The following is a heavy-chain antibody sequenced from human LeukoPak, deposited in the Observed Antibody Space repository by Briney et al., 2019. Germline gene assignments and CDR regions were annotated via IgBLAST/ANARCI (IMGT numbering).Heavy chain of an antibody. J-gene: IGHJ4*02. CDR2: INSDGSST. CDR3: AADCSSTSCLGY. D-gene: IGHD2-2*01. Sequence: PGGSLRLSCAASGFTFSSYWMHWVRQAPGKGLVWVSRINSDGSSTSYADSVKGRFTVSRDNAKNSLYLQMNSLRAEDTAVYYCAADCSSTSCLGYWGLGTLVTVSS. CDR1: GFTFSSYW. V-gene: IGHV3-74*01.